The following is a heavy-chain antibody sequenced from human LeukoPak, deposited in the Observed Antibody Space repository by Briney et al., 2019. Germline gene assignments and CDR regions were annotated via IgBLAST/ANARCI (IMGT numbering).Heavy chain of an antibody. V-gene: IGHV3-7*01. Sequence: GALRLSCAASGFTFSSYWMSWVRQAPGKGLEWVATIKDDGSDKYYVDSVKGRFTISRDNAKNSLYLQMNSLRVEDTAVYYCANLGRTDWGQGTLVTVSS. CDR1: GFTFSSYW. J-gene: IGHJ4*02. CDR3: ANLGRTD. CDR2: IKDDGSDK.